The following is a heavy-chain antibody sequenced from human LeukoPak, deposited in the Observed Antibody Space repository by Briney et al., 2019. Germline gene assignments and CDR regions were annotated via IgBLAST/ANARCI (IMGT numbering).Heavy chain of an antibody. J-gene: IGHJ4*02. CDR2: ISAYNGNT. V-gene: IGHV1-18*01. CDR3: ARDSSSWPNYYFDY. D-gene: IGHD6-13*01. Sequence: ASVKVSCKASGYTFTSYGISWVRQAPGQGLEWMGWISAYNGNTNYAQELQGRVTMTTDTSTSTAYMELRSLRSDDTAVYYCARDSSSWPNYYFDYWGQGTLVTVSS. CDR1: GYTFTSYG.